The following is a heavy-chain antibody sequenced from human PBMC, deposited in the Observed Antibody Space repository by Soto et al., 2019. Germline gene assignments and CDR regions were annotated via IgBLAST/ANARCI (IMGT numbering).Heavy chain of an antibody. CDR2: INPSGGST. D-gene: IGHD2-15*01. J-gene: IGHJ4*02. CDR1: GYTFTSYY. CDR3: ARGPILGYCSGGSCYLPDY. V-gene: IGHV1-46*03. Sequence: ASVKVSCKASGYTFTSYYMHWVRQAPGQGLEWMGIINPSGGSTSYAQKFQGRVTMTRDTSTSTVYMELSSLRSEDTAVYYCARGPILGYCSGGSCYLPDYWGQGTLVTVSS.